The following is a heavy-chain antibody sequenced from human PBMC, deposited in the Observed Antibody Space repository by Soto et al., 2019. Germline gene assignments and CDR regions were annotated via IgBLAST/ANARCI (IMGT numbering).Heavy chain of an antibody. CDR1: GYSFTNND. CDR2: INPGSGDT. CDR3: ARMEPFASLSWFDP. V-gene: IGHV1-8*01. D-gene: IGHD1-1*01. Sequence: ASVKVSCKASGYSFTNNDVSWVRQATGQGLEWMGWINPGSGDTGYAQKFQGRVTMTRDLSIATAYMELSSLRSDDTAIYYTARMEPFASLSWFDPRGQGTLVTVSS. J-gene: IGHJ5*02.